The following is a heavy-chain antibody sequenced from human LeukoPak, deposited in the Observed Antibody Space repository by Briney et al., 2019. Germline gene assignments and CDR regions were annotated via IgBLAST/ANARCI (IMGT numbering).Heavy chain of an antibody. CDR1: GFTFSSYW. CDR3: ARLPYCSGGSCYPWAYYYYYMDV. D-gene: IGHD2-15*01. J-gene: IGHJ6*03. Sequence: GGSLRLSCAASGFTFSSYWMSWVRQAPGKGLVWVSRIHGDGISTTYADSVKGRFTISRDNAKNTLYLQMNSLRPEDTAVYYCARLPYCSGGSCYPWAYYYYYMDVWGKGTAVTISS. V-gene: IGHV3-74*01. CDR2: IHGDGIST.